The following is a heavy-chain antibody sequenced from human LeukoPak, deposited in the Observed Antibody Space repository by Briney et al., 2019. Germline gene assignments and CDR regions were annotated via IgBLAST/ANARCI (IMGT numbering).Heavy chain of an antibody. V-gene: IGHV4-59*01. CDR3: ARVGSSSSFGY. D-gene: IGHD6-6*01. CDR2: IYYSGST. J-gene: IGHJ4*02. CDR1: GGSISSYY. Sequence: SETLSLTCTVSGGSISSYYWSWIRQPPGKGLEWIGYIYYSGSTNYNPALKSRVTISVDTSKNQFSLKLSSVTAADTAVYYCARVGSSSSFGYRGQGTLVTVSS.